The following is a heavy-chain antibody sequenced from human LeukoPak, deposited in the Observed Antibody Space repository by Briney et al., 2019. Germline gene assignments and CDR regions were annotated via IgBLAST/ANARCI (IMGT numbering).Heavy chain of an antibody. CDR1: GFTFSTYY. CDR2: IKQDGSEK. V-gene: IGHV3-7*01. Sequence: PGGSLRLSCAASGFTFSTYYMSWVRQAPGTGLEWVANIKQDGSEKYYVDSVKGRFTISRDNAKNSLYLQMNSLRAEDTAVYYCAGNFRGANPFCYWGQGTLVTVSS. CDR3: AGNFRGANPFCY. D-gene: IGHD3-10*01. J-gene: IGHJ4*02.